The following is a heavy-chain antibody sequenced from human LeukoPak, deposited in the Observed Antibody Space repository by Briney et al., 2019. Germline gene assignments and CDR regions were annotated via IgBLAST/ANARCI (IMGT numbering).Heavy chain of an antibody. CDR2: ISAYNGNT. CDR1: GYTFSNYG. CDR3: ARHPGSY. D-gene: IGHD3-10*01. V-gene: IGHV1-18*01. Sequence: ASVKVSCKASGYTFSNYGISWVRQAPGQGLEWMGWISAYNGNTNDAQKFQGRVTVTKDTSTSTVYMELRSLRSDDTAVYYCARHPGSYWGQGTLVTVSS. J-gene: IGHJ4*02.